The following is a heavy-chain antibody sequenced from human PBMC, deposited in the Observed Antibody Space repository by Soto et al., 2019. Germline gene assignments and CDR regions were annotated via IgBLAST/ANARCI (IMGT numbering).Heavy chain of an antibody. D-gene: IGHD6-13*01. CDR3: ARSSVHIAAAGRLDL. CDR1: GFAFRSHA. Sequence: GGSLRLSCTASGFAFRSHAMQWVRQAPGKGLEWVAVISSDGATKYVADSLKGRFTISRDNFESTMSLQMNNLRPEDTALYYCARSSVHIAAAGRLDLWGPGTLVTVSS. V-gene: IGHV3-30*14. J-gene: IGHJ5*02. CDR2: ISSDGATK.